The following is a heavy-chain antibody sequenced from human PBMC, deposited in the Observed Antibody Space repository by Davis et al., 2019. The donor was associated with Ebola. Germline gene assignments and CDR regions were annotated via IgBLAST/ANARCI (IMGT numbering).Heavy chain of an antibody. D-gene: IGHD6-19*01. CDR3: AKDTSNVWFDV. CDR1: GFIFSSYV. J-gene: IGHJ3*01. Sequence: GESLKISCEASGFIFSSYVMSWVRQAPGKGLEWVSTLGTSADTYYADSVKGRFTISRDNSKNTLYLQMNSLRVEDTAIYYCAKDTSNVWFDVWGPGTMVTVSS. CDR2: LGTSADT. V-gene: IGHV3-23*01.